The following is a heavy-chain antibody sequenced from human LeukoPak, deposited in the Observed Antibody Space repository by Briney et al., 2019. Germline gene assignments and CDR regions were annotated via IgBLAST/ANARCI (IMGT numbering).Heavy chain of an antibody. CDR2: IHSGCIT. J-gene: IGHJ4*02. V-gene: IGHV3-53*01. CDR3: ARSIPAAGIDF. CDR1: GFTISSNY. D-gene: IGHD2-2*01. Sequence: GGSLRLSCAASGFTISSNYMSGVRQAPGKGVDWVSVIHSGCITSYAASVKGRFTISRDNSNNTLYLQINSLRAEDTAVYYCARSIPAAGIDFWGQGTLVTVSS.